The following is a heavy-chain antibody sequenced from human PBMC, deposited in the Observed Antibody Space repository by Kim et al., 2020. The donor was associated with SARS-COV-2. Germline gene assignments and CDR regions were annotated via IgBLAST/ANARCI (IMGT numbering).Heavy chain of an antibody. V-gene: IGHV1-18*01. Sequence: ASVKVSCKASGYTFTSYGISWVRQAPGQGLEWMGWISAYNGNTNYAQKLQGRVTMTTDTSTSTAYMELRSLRSDDTAVYYCAFGGGDCCSHYYYYYGMDVWGQGTTVTVSS. CDR2: ISAYNGNT. CDR3: AFGGGDCCSHYYYYYGMDV. CDR1: GYTFTSYG. J-gene: IGHJ6*02. D-gene: IGHD2-21*02.